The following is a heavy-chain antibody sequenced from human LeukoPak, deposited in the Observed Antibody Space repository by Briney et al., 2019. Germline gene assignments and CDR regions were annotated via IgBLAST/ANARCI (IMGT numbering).Heavy chain of an antibody. CDR2: ISSSSSTI. CDR3: ARDLRGTLPGYSSGWYKGGQGFDY. D-gene: IGHD6-19*01. J-gene: IGHJ4*02. CDR1: GFTFSSYS. Sequence: TGGSLRLSCAASGFTFSSYSMNWVRQAPGKGLEWVSYISSSSSTIYYADSVKGRFTISRDNAKNSLYLQMNSLRAEDTAVYYCARDLRGTLPGYSSGWYKGGQGFDYWGQGTLVTVSS. V-gene: IGHV3-48*04.